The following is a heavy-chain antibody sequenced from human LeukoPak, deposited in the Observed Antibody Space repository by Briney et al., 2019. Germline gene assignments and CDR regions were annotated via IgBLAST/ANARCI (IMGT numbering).Heavy chain of an antibody. CDR2: MNPNSGNT. V-gene: IGHV1-8*02. D-gene: IGHD3-22*01. CDR1: GYTFTSHG. CDR3: AREGAYYYDSSGYN. J-gene: IGHJ4*02. Sequence: VSVKVSCKASGYTFTSHGISWVRQATGQGLEWMGWMNPNSGNTGYAQKFQGRVTMTRNTSISTAYMELSSLRSEDTAVYYCAREGAYYYDSSGYNWGQGTLVTVSS.